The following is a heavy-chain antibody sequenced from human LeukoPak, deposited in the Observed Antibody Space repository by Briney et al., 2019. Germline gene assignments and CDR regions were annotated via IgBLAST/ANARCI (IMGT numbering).Heavy chain of an antibody. V-gene: IGHV3-11*01. CDR1: GFTFSDYN. CDR2: ISRSGSTK. Sequence: GGSLRLSCAASGFTFSDYNMRWIRQAPGKGLEWVSSISRSGSTKYYADPVKGRSTISRDNAKNSLFLQMNSLRAEDTAVYYCARVLRYCSGGNCYSGGLGYMDVWGKGTTVTISS. CDR3: ARVLRYCSGGNCYSGGLGYMDV. D-gene: IGHD2-15*01. J-gene: IGHJ6*03.